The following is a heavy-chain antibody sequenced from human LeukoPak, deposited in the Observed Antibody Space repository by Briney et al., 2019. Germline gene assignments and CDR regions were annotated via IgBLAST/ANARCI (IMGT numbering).Heavy chain of an antibody. CDR3: ARQFAPMALYPFDY. Sequence: SDTLSLTCTVSGGSISNFYWSWIRQPPGKGLEWIGYIDYTGSTNYNPSLKRRVTISLDTSKSQFSLKLTSVTAADTAMYYCARQFAPMALYPFDYWGRGSLVTVSS. V-gene: IGHV4-59*07. CDR2: IDYTGST. D-gene: IGHD3-10*01. J-gene: IGHJ4*02. CDR1: GGSISNFY.